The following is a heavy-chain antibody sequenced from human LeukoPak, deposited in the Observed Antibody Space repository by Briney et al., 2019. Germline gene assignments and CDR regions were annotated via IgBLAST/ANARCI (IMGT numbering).Heavy chain of an antibody. CDR1: GGSVSGYY. CDR2: VYYSGST. J-gene: IGHJ4*02. CDR3: ARIHRYCSGGACYVLDN. Sequence: SETLSLTCVVSGGSVSGYYWGWIRQPPGRGLEWIGYVYYSGSTNYNPSFKSRITISVDTSRNQFSLQLSSVTAADTAAYYCARIHRYCSGGACYVLDNWGQGTLVAVSS. V-gene: IGHV4-59*02. D-gene: IGHD2-15*01.